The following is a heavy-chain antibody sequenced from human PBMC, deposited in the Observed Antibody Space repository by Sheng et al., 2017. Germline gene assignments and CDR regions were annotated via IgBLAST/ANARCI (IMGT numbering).Heavy chain of an antibody. CDR2: ISSSSSYV. CDR1: GFPFSSYT. CDR3: VREGDTYAQTYHYGMDV. J-gene: IGHJ6*02. V-gene: IGHV3-21*01. D-gene: IGHD5-18*01. Sequence: EVQLVESGGGLVKPGGSLRLSCAASGFPFSSYTMNWVRQAPGKGLEWVSSISSSSSYVYYADSVKGRFTVSRDNAKNSLYVHFNSLRADDTAVYYCVREGDTYAQTYHYGMDVWDQGP.